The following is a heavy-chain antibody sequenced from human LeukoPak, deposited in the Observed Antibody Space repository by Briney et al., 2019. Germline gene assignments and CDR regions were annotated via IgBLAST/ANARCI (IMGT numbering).Heavy chain of an antibody. Sequence: ASVKVSCKASGYTFTSYDIDWVRQATGQGLEWMGWMTPNSGNTGYAQKFQGRVTMTRNTSISTAYMELSSLRSEDTAVYYCARATRLEMATNWGQGTLVTVSS. D-gene: IGHD5-24*01. CDR1: GYTFTSYD. CDR2: MTPNSGNT. CDR3: ARATRLEMATN. J-gene: IGHJ4*02. V-gene: IGHV1-8*01.